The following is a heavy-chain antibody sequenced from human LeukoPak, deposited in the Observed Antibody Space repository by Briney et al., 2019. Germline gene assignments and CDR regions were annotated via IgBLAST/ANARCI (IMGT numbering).Heavy chain of an antibody. V-gene: IGHV3-23*01. Sequence: PGGSLRLSCAASGFTFSSYAMSWVRQAPGKGLEWVSAISGSGGSTYYADSVKGRFTISRDNSKNTLYLQMNSLRAEDTAVYYCAKEYYYDFWSGYQHESHFDYWGQGTLVTVSS. D-gene: IGHD3-3*01. CDR2: ISGSGGST. J-gene: IGHJ4*02. CDR3: AKEYYYDFWSGYQHESHFDY. CDR1: GFTFSSYA.